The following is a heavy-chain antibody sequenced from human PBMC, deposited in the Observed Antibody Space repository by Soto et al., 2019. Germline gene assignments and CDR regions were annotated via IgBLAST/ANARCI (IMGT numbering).Heavy chain of an antibody. V-gene: IGHV1-69*01. Sequence: QVQLVQSGVEVKKPGSPVRVSCKASGDTFKNSVISWVRQAPGQGLEWMGGTTPLFGTTDYAQKFQGRLTITTDESTTTAYMEVSRLTSEDTAVYYCVAELDFGKLSVVWGQGTTVIVSS. CDR2: TTPLFGTT. D-gene: IGHD3-10*01. J-gene: IGHJ6*02. CDR1: GDTFKNSV. CDR3: VAELDFGKLSVV.